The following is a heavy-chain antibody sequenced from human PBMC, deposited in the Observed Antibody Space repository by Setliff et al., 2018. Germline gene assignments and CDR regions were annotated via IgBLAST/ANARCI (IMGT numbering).Heavy chain of an antibody. Sequence: ASVKVSCKASGYTFTTYYMHWVRQAPGQGLERMGVINPGDGSTTYAQKFQGRVKMTRDTSTNTVYMQLNSLRFEDRAVYYCARENTAKNFWGEESDHWGQGTLVTVSS. CDR2: INPGDGST. J-gene: IGHJ5*02. CDR1: GYTFTTYY. V-gene: IGHV1-46*01. D-gene: IGHD3-3*01. CDR3: ARENTAKNFWGEESDH.